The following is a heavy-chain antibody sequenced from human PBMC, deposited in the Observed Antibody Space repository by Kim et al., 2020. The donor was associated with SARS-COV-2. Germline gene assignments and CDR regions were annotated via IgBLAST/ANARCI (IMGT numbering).Heavy chain of an antibody. V-gene: IGHV3-7*05. CDR2: IREDGSEK. J-gene: IGHJ4*02. D-gene: IGHD3-22*01. CDR3: ARDAHEALLVVSIFDS. Sequence: GGSLRLSCAASGFSLSDYWMSWVRQAPGKGLEWVANIREDGSEKYYVDSVKGRFTISRDNAKNSLYLQMNSLRVEDTAVYYCARDAHEALLVVSIFDSWGQGTLVTVSS. CDR1: GFSLSDYW.